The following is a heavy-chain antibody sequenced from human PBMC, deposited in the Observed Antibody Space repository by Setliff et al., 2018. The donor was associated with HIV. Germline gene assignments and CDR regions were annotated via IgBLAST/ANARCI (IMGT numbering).Heavy chain of an antibody. J-gene: IGHJ4*02. CDR1: GGSFSDYY. Sequence: PSETLSLTCALYGGSFSDYYWSWIRQHPGKGLEWIGYIYYSGSTYYNPSLKSRVTISVDTSKNQFSLKLSSVTAADTAVYYCARQRHGGAGAHDYWGQGTLVTVSS. CDR3: ARQRHGGAGAHDY. D-gene: IGHD3-16*01. V-gene: IGHV4-31*11. CDR2: IYYSGST.